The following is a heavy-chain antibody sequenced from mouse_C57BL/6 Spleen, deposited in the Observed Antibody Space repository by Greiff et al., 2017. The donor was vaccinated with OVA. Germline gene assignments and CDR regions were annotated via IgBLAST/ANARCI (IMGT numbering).Heavy chain of an antibody. Sequence: VKLMESGPGLVQPSQSLSITCTVSGFSLTSYGVHWVRQSPGKGLEWLGVIWSGGSTDYNAAFISRLSISKDNSKSQVFFKMHSLQADDTAIYYCARNFHYYGSSYAMDYWGQGTSVTVSS. CDR1: GFSLTSYG. CDR2: IWSGGST. D-gene: IGHD1-1*01. J-gene: IGHJ4*01. V-gene: IGHV2-2*01. CDR3: ARNFHYYGSSYAMDY.